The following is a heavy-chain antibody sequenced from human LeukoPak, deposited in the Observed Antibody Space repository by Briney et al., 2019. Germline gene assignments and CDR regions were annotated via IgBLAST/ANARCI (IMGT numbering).Heavy chain of an antibody. CDR2: IYYSGST. CDR3: ARRRGAQWLVHFDY. J-gene: IGHJ4*02. D-gene: IGHD6-19*01. CDR1: GFTVSSNY. Sequence: GSLRLSCAASGFTVSSNYMSWIRQPPGKGLEWIGSIYYSGSTYYNPSLKSRVTISVDTSKNQFSLKLSSVTAADTAVYYCARRRGAQWLVHFDYWGQGTLVTVSS. V-gene: IGHV4-39*01.